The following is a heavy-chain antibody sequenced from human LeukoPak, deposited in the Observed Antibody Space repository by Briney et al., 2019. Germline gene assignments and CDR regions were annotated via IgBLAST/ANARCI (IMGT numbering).Heavy chain of an antibody. Sequence: ASVKVSCKASGYTFTSYYMHWVRQARGQGLEWMGIINPSGGSTSYAQKFQGRVTMTRDTSTSTVYMELSSLRSEDTAVYYCARDRAFIAAAGYYFDYWGQGTLVTVSS. CDR1: GYTFTSYY. J-gene: IGHJ4*02. D-gene: IGHD6-13*01. CDR3: ARDRAFIAAAGYYFDY. V-gene: IGHV1-46*01. CDR2: INPSGGST.